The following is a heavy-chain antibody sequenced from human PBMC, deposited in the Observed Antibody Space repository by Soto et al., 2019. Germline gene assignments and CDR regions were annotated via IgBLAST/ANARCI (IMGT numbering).Heavy chain of an antibody. J-gene: IGHJ3*02. CDR3: ARGINYYDSGDDAFDI. CDR2: MNPNSGNT. V-gene: IGHV1-8*01. D-gene: IGHD3-10*01. Sequence: QVQLVQSGAEVKKPGASVKVSCKASGYTFTSYDINWVRQATGQGLEWMGWMNPNSGNTGYAQKFQGRVTMTRNTSVSTAYMELSCLRSEDTAVYYCARGINYYDSGDDAFDIWGQGTMVTVSS. CDR1: GYTFTSYD.